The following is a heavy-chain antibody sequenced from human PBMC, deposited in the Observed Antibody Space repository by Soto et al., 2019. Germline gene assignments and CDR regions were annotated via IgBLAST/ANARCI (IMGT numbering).Heavy chain of an antibody. D-gene: IGHD3-16*01. CDR2: ISGSGGST. Sequence: EVQLVESGGGLVQPGGSLRLSCAASGFTFSSYWMHWVRQAPGKGLVWVSAISGSGGSTYYADSVKGRFTISRDNSKNTLYLQMNSLRAEDTAVYYCANPLRPTSPTHAFDIWGQGTLVTVSS. CDR3: ANPLRPTSPTHAFDI. J-gene: IGHJ4*02. CDR1: GFTFSSYW. V-gene: IGHV3-23*04.